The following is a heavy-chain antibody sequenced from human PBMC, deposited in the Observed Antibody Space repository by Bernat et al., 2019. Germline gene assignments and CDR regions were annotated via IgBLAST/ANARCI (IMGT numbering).Heavy chain of an antibody. CDR2: IYHRRSN. CDR3: ARWVTRNWGHFEY. V-gene: IGHV4-4*02. CDR1: GGSISSSNW. J-gene: IGHJ4*02. Sequence: QVQLQESGPGLVKPSGTLSLTCAVSGGSISSSNWWSWVRQPPGKVLGWIGEIYHRRSNNYNPSPKSRVTISVDKTETQFVVKLSSVTASDTTVYYRARWVTRNWGHFEYWGRRTMVTVSS. D-gene: IGHD7-27*01.